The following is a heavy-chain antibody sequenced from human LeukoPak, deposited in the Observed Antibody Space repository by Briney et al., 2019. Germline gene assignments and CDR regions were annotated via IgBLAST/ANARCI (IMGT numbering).Heavy chain of an antibody. CDR3: ARRIQLWLSSWFDP. CDR1: GGTFSSYA. Sequence: SVKVSCKASGGTFSSYAVSWVRQAPGQGLEWMGGIIPIFGTANYAQKFQGRVTITTDESTSTAYMELSSLRSEDTAVYYCARRIQLWLSSWFDPWGQGTLVTVSS. J-gene: IGHJ5*02. CDR2: IIPIFGTA. V-gene: IGHV1-69*05. D-gene: IGHD5-18*01.